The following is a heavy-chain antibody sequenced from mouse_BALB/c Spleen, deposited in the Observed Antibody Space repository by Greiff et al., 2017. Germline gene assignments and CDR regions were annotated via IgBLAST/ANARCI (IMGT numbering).Heavy chain of an antibody. J-gene: IGHJ4*01. Sequence: EVKLVESGGGLVQPGGSLRLSCATSGFTFTDYYMSWVRQPPGKALEWLGFIRNKANGYTTEYSASVKGRFTISRDNSQSILYLQMNTLRAEDSATYYCARDREYGYYYAMDYWGQGTSVTVSS. CDR3: ARDREYGYYYAMDY. V-gene: IGHV7-3*02. D-gene: IGHD2-10*02. CDR2: IRNKANGYTT. CDR1: GFTFTDYY.